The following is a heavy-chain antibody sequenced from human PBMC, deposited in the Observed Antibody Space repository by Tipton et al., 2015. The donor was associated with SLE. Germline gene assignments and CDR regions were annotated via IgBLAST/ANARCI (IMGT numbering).Heavy chain of an antibody. D-gene: IGHD2-2*01. J-gene: IGHJ3*01. CDR3: ARSFVYYSSPWFEEKGTDAFDV. CDR1: GFTISPDW. V-gene: IGHV3-30-3*01. Sequence: SLRLSCAASGFTISPDWMGWVRQAPGKGLEWVACISYDGSNKYYADSVKGRFTISRDNSKNTLYLQMNSLRAEDTAVYYCARSFVYYSSPWFEEKGTDAFDVWGQGTLVTVSS. CDR2: ISYDGSNK.